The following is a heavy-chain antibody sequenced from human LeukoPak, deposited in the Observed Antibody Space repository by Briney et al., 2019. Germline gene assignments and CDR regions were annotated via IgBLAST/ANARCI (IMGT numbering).Heavy chain of an antibody. J-gene: IGHJ4*02. Sequence: PSETLSLTCAVYGGSFSAYYWTWIRQPPGKGLEWIGEINHSGSTNYNPSLKSRVTISIDTSKNQFSLKLSSVTAADTAVYYCAGRDGWSGYYNDYFDYWGQGTLVTVSS. D-gene: IGHD3-3*01. V-gene: IGHV4-34*01. CDR3: AGRDGWSGYYNDYFDY. CDR1: GGSFSAYY. CDR2: INHSGST.